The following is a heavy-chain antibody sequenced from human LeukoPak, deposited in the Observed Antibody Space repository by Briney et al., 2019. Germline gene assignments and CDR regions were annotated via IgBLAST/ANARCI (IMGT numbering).Heavy chain of an antibody. J-gene: IGHJ4*02. CDR2: ISFDGSKK. Sequence: GGSLRLSCVASGFTFSSYAMHWVRQAPGKGLEWVAVISFDGSKKYYADSVKGRFTISRDNSKNTLYLQMNSLRAEDTAIYYCARDYPGSGNYWGQGTLVTVSS. CDR3: ARDYPGSGNY. CDR1: GFTFSSYA. D-gene: IGHD6-19*01. V-gene: IGHV3-30*04.